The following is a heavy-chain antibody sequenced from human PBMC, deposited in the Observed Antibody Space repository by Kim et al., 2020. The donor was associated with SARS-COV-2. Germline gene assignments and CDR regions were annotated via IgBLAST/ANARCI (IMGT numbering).Heavy chain of an antibody. J-gene: IGHJ3*02. Sequence: SETLSLTCAVSGGSISSSNWWSWVRQPPGKGLEWIGEIYHSGSTNYNPSLKSRVTISVDKSKNQFSLKLSSVTAADTAVYYCARALKDSSGWEGAFDIWGQGTMVTVSS. D-gene: IGHD6-19*01. CDR3: ARALKDSSGWEGAFDI. CDR2: IYHSGST. CDR1: GGSISSSNW. V-gene: IGHV4-4*02.